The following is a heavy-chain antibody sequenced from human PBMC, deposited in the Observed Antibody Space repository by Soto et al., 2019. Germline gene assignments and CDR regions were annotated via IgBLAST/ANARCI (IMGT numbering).Heavy chain of an antibody. CDR3: ARLEGLATISYYFDF. J-gene: IGHJ4*02. CDR2: IYYSGST. Sequence: PSETLSLTCTVSGGSISSYYWSWIRQPPGKGLEWIGYIYYSGSTNYNPSLKSRVTISVDKSKSQFSLKLNSVTAADSAVYFCARLEGLATISYYFDFWGPGALVTVSS. V-gene: IGHV4-59*08. D-gene: IGHD3-9*01. CDR1: GGSISSYY.